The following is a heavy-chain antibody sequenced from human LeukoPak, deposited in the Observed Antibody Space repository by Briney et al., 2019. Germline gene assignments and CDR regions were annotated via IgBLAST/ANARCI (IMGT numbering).Heavy chain of an antibody. J-gene: IGHJ4*02. CDR1: GFTFSSYS. CDR2: ISSSSSTI. Sequence: PGGSLRLSCAASGFTFSSYSMNWVRQAPGKGLEWVSYISSSSSTIYYADSVKGRFTISRDNAKNSLYLQMNSLRAEDTAVYYRARDPLCGGDCQAQLWGQGTLVTVSS. CDR3: ARDPLCGGDCQAQL. V-gene: IGHV3-48*04. D-gene: IGHD2-21*02.